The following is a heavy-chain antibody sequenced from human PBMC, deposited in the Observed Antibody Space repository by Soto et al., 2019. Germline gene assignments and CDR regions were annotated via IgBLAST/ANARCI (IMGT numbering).Heavy chain of an antibody. Sequence: QPGGSLRLSCSASGFTFSSYALHWVRQAPGKGLEYVAFISPDGGSTYYADSVKGRFTVSRDNSKNTLYLQMSILRAEDTAIYYCVKLDEILSCYYDAFDVWGQGTMVTVSS. D-gene: IGHD3-9*01. CDR1: GFTFSSYA. CDR2: ISPDGGST. CDR3: VKLDEILSCYYDAFDV. V-gene: IGHV3-64D*06. J-gene: IGHJ3*01.